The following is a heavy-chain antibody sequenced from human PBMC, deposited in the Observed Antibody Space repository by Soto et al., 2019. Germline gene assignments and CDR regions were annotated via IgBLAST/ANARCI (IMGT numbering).Heavy chain of an antibody. Sequence: SVKVSCKASGGTFSSYSINWVRQAPGQGLEWMGEIIPIFGTANYAQKFQGRVTITADESTSTAYMELSSLRSEDTAVYYCARDGGRHSGGIDYWGQGTLVTVSS. V-gene: IGHV1-69*13. CDR3: ARDGGRHSGGIDY. CDR2: IIPIFGTA. J-gene: IGHJ4*02. CDR1: GGTFSSYS. D-gene: IGHD1-26*01.